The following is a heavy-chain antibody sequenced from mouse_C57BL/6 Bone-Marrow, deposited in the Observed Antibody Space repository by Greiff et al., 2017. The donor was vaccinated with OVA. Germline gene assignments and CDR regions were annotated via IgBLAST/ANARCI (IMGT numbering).Heavy chain of an antibody. CDR2: IYPRSGNT. Sequence: VQLVESGAELARPGASVKLSCKASGYTFTSYGISWVKQRTGQGLEWIGEIYPRSGNTYYNEKFKGKATLTADKSSSTAYMELRSLTSEDSAVYFCARQLRLQRAYWGQGTLVTVSA. CDR1: GYTFTSYG. D-gene: IGHD3-2*02. V-gene: IGHV1-81*01. CDR3: ARQLRLQRAY. J-gene: IGHJ3*01.